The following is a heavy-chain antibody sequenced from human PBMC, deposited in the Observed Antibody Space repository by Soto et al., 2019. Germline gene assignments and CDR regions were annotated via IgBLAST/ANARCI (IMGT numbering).Heavy chain of an antibody. CDR2: ISGSGGST. Sequence: GGSLRLSCAASGFTFSSYAMSWVSQAPGKVLEWVSAISGSGGSTYYADSVKGRFTISRDNSKNTLYLQMTSMRAEDTAVYYYAKFHRAYGNYLYNWFYPWGQGTLVTVSS. V-gene: IGHV3-23*01. CDR1: GFTFSSYA. J-gene: IGHJ5*02. D-gene: IGHD4-17*01. CDR3: AKFHRAYGNYLYNWFYP.